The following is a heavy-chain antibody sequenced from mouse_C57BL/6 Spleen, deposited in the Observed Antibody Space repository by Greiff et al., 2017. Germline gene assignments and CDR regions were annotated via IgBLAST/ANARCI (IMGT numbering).Heavy chain of an antibody. J-gene: IGHJ2*01. Sequence: EVQLQQSGPELVKPGASVKMSCKASGYTFTDYNMHWVKQSPGKSLEWIGYINPNNGGTSYNQKFKGKATLTVNKSSGTAYMELRSLTSEDSAVYYCARGRYGYLFDDWGQGTTLTVSS. CDR3: ARGRYGYLFDD. CDR2: INPNNGGT. D-gene: IGHD2-2*01. V-gene: IGHV1-22*01. CDR1: GYTFTDYN.